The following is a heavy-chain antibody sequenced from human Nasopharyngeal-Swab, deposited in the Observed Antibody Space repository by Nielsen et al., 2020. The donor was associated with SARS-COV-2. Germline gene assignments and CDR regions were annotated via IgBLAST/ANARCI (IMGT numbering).Heavy chain of an antibody. D-gene: IGHD6-19*01. Sequence: GESLKISCAASGFTFSSYAMSWVRQAPGKGLEWVSAISASGGSTYYADSVKGRFTISRDNSKNTLYLQMNSLRAEDTAVYYCAKDRGAVAGSYYFDYWGQGTLVTVSS. CDR3: AKDRGAVAGSYYFDY. CDR1: GFTFSSYA. CDR2: ISASGGST. V-gene: IGHV3-23*01. J-gene: IGHJ4*02.